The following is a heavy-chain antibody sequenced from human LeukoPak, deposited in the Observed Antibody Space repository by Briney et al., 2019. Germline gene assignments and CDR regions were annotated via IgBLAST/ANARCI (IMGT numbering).Heavy chain of an antibody. V-gene: IGHV3-23*01. Sequence: PGGSLRLSCAASGFTSSSYAMSWVRQAPGKGLEWVSGISGSGGNTYYADSVKGRFTISRDNSKNTLNLQMSSLRAEDTAVYYCAKTWNHYYYYNMDVWGQGTTVTVSS. CDR3: AKTWNHYYYYNMDV. J-gene: IGHJ6*02. D-gene: IGHD1-1*01. CDR1: GFTSSSYA. CDR2: ISGSGGNT.